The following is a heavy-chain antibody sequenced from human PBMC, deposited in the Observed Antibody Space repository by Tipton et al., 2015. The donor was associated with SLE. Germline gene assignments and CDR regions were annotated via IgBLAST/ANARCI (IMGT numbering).Heavy chain of an antibody. V-gene: IGHV4-39*07. CDR1: GVSISSSGFY. CDR3: ARGDTGTGWFDP. CDR2: IYHSGST. J-gene: IGHJ5*02. D-gene: IGHD4-11*01. Sequence: TLSLTCTVSGVSISSSGFYWGWIRQPPGRGLECIGNIYHSGSTYYNPSLKSRVTISVDTSKNQFSLRLSSVTAADTAVYYCARGDTGTGWFDPWGQGILVTVSS.